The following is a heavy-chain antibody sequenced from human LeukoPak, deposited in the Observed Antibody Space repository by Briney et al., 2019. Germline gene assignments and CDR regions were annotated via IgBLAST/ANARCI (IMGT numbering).Heavy chain of an antibody. CDR1: GFTFSSYS. CDR3: TRDPWHGALDM. D-gene: IGHD4/OR15-4a*01. Sequence: GGSLRLSCAASGFTFSSYSINWVRQAPGKGLEWVSCISSSSSYKYYADSVKGRFTISRDNAKNSLYLQMNSLRAEDTAVYYCTRDPWHGALDMWGQGTLVTVSS. CDR2: ISSSSSYK. J-gene: IGHJ3*02. V-gene: IGHV3-21*01.